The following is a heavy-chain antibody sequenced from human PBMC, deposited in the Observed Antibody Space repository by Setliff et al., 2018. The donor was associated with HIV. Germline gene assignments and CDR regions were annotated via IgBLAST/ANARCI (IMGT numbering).Heavy chain of an antibody. CDR2: IYYSGST. V-gene: IGHV4-59*08. Sequence: TLSLTCSVSGGSISGYYWNWVRQPPGKGLEWMGYIYYSGSTDYNPALKRRVTISLDTSKNQFSLKLSSVTAADTAVYYCARGGFTGVTTHFQHWGRGTLVTVSS. J-gene: IGHJ1*01. CDR3: ARGGFTGVTTHFQH. CDR1: GGSISGYY. D-gene: IGHD4-17*01.